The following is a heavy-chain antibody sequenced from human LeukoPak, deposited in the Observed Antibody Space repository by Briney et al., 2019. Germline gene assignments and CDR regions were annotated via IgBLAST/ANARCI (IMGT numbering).Heavy chain of an antibody. Sequence: GGSLRLSCAASGFTFSSFNMNWVRQAPGKGLEWVSYISSSSSTIYHADSVKGRFTISRDNAKNSLYLQMNSLRAEDTAVYYCARVASAAGALNAWGQGTLVTVSS. V-gene: IGHV3-48*04. J-gene: IGHJ5*02. CDR1: GFTFSSFN. CDR3: ARVASAAGALNA. CDR2: ISSSSSTI. D-gene: IGHD6-13*01.